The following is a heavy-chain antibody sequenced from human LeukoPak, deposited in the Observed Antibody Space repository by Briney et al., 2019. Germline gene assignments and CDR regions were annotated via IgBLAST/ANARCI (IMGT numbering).Heavy chain of an antibody. D-gene: IGHD4-17*01. J-gene: IGHJ3*02. Sequence: PGGSLRLSCAASGFTFSNYAMSWVRQAPGKGLEWVSYISGTGSTIYYADSVKGRFTTSRDYAKNTLYLQMNSLRAEDTAVYYCAKGRERGADYGDFTGAFDIWGQGTMVTVSS. CDR2: ISGTGSTI. CDR3: AKGRERGADYGDFTGAFDI. CDR1: GFTFSNYA. V-gene: IGHV3-48*03.